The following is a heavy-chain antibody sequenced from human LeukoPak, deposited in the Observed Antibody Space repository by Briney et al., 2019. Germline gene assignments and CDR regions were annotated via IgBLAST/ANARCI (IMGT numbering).Heavy chain of an antibody. CDR3: ASEFGYCSGGSCYSDPTEYFQH. CDR1: GYTFTGYY. D-gene: IGHD2-15*01. CDR2: INPNSGGT. Sequence: ASMTVSCKASGYTFTGYYMHWVRQAPGQGLAWMGWINPNSGGTNYAQKFQGRVTMTRDTSISTAYMELSRLRSDDTAVYYCASEFGYCSGGSCYSDPTEYFQHWGQGTLVTVSS. J-gene: IGHJ1*01. V-gene: IGHV1-2*02.